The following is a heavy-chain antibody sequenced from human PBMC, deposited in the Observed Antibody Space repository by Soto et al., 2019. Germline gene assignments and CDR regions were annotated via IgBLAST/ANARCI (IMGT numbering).Heavy chain of an antibody. Sequence: SETLSLTCTVSGGSISSGGYYWSWIRQHPGKGLEWIGYIYYSGSTYYNPSLKSRVTISVDTSKNQFSLKLSSVTAADTAVYYCARDRGIVGAHFDYWGQGTLVTVSS. V-gene: IGHV4-31*03. D-gene: IGHD1-26*01. CDR1: GGSISSGGYY. CDR2: IYYSGST. J-gene: IGHJ4*02. CDR3: ARDRGIVGAHFDY.